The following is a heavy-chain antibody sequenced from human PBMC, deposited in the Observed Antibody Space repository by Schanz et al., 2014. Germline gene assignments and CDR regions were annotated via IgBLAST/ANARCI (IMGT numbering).Heavy chain of an antibody. CDR3: VRVKGEHSGHDYIVY. V-gene: IGHV4-4*07. J-gene: IGHJ4*02. CDR2: IYSNGIS. Sequence: QVHLQESGPGLVKPSETLSVTCTVSGGSINNYFWTWIRQPSVKGLELIGRIYSNGISHYNPSLESRVPMSVDTSKNKFSLNLTPVTPADTAIYYCVRVKGEHSGHDYIVYWGQGIQVTVSS. CDR1: GGSINNYF. D-gene: IGHD5-12*01.